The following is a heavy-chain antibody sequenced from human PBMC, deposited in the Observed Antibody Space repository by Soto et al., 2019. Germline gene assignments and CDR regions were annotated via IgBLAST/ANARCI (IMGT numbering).Heavy chain of an antibody. Sequence: SETLSLTCTVSGGSISSSSYYWGWIRQPPGKGLEWIGSIYYSGSTYYNPSLKSRVTMSVDTSKNQFSLKLSSVTAADTAVYYCDVSGLRTAAPYYYYMDVWGKGTTVTVSS. CDR1: GGSISSSSYY. D-gene: IGHD3-10*01. CDR2: IYYSGST. V-gene: IGHV4-39*01. CDR3: DVSGLRTAAPYYYYMDV. J-gene: IGHJ6*03.